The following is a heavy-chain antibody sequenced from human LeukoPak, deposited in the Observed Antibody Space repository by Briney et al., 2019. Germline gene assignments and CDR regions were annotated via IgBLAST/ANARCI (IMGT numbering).Heavy chain of an antibody. CDR1: GGTFSSYA. J-gene: IGHJ3*02. D-gene: IGHD3-22*01. CDR2: IIPIFGTA. CDR3: ASYYYDSSGYISTAFDI. Sequence: GASVKVSCKASGGTFSSYAISWVRQAPGQGLEWMGGIIPIFGTAIYAQKFQGRVTMTEDTSTDTAYMELSSLRSEDTAVYYCASYYYDSSGYISTAFDIWGQGTMVTVSS. V-gene: IGHV1-69*06.